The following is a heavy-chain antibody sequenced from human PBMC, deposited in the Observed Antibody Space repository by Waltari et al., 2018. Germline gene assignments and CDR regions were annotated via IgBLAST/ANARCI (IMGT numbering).Heavy chain of an antibody. J-gene: IGHJ4*02. Sequence: EVQLVQSGAEVKKPGATVTISCKASGYTFTDYYMHWVKQAPGKGLEWMGRVDPEDGETIYAEKFQGRVTITADTSTDTAYMELSSLRSEDTAVYYCATGFEERNYYGSGSYDYWGQGTLVTVSS. CDR3: ATGFEERNYYGSGSYDY. CDR1: GYTFTDYY. CDR2: VDPEDGET. D-gene: IGHD3-10*01. V-gene: IGHV1-69-2*01.